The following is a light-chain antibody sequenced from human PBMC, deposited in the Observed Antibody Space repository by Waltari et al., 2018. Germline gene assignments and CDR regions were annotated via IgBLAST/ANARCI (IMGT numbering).Light chain of an antibody. V-gene: IGKV3-11*01. CDR2: DTS. CDR3: QQRNDWPLT. J-gene: IGKJ4*02. Sequence: EIVLTQSPATLSLSPGERATLSCRASQSVRKDLAWYQQKPVQAPRLLIYDTSNRETGIPAMFTGSGSVTDFTLTISNVEPEDFAVYYCQQRNDWPLTFGGGTKVEIK. CDR1: QSVRKD.